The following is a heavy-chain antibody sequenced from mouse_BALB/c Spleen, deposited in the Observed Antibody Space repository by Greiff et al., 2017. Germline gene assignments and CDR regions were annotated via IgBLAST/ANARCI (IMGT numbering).Heavy chain of an antibody. CDR3: ARRSLVRDRAMDY. Sequence: EVKLMESGGDLVKPGGSLKLSCAASGFTFSSYGMSWVRQTPDKRLEWVATISSGGSYTYYPDSVKGRFTISRDNAKNTLYLQMSSLKSEDTAMYYCARRSLVRDRAMDYWGQGTSVTVSS. CDR2: ISSGGSYT. V-gene: IGHV5-6*02. CDR1: GFTFSSYG. J-gene: IGHJ4*01. D-gene: IGHD1-2*01.